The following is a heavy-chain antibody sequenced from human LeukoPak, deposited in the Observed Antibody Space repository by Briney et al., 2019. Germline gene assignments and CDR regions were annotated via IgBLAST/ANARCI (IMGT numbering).Heavy chain of an antibody. J-gene: IGHJ6*03. CDR2: IYYSGST. CDR3: ARVTTHYYYYYMDV. Sequence: SETLSLTCTVSGGSISSSSYYWGWIRQPPGTGLEWIGSIYYSGSTYYNPSLKSRVTISVDTSKNQFSLKLSSVTAADTAVYYCARVTTHYYYYYMDVWGKGTTVTVSS. CDR1: GGSISSSSYY. V-gene: IGHV4-39*01. D-gene: IGHD4-11*01.